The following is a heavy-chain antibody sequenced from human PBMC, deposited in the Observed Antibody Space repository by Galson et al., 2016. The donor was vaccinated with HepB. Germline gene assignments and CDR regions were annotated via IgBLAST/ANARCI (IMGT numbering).Heavy chain of an antibody. J-gene: IGHJ4*02. CDR1: GFTFVTYA. CDR3: ASLLVTATPDY. CDR2: ILFDGGKI. V-gene: IGHV3-30-3*01. D-gene: IGHD2-15*01. Sequence: SLRLSCAASGFTFVTYAMYWVRQAPGKGLEWVALILFDGGKITYAESVKGRFTISRDNSKNALYLQMNSLGAEDTAVYYCASLLVTATPDYWGQGTLVTVSS.